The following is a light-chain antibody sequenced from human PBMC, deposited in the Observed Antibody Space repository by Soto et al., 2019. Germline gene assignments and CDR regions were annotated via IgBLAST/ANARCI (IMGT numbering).Light chain of an antibody. Sequence: EIVLTQSPGTLSLSPGERASLSCRASQSVSSTYLAWYQQKPGQAPRLLIYGTSTRATGIPDRFSGSESGTDFPLTISRLEPEDFAVYYCQQYGTSPTFVQGTKVEI. CDR3: QQYGTSPT. CDR2: GTS. J-gene: IGKJ1*01. V-gene: IGKV3-20*01. CDR1: QSVSSTY.